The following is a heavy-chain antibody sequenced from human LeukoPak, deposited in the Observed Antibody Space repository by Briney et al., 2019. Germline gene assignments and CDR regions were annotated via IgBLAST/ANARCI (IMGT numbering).Heavy chain of an antibody. D-gene: IGHD5-24*01. CDR3: AGEYDGYNSFWLDY. Sequence: GGSLRLSCAASGFMFSSYWMTWVRQAPGKGLEWVANMNQDGSENYYVDSVKGRFTISRDNAKNSLYLQMNSLRAEDTAVYYCAGEYDGYNSFWLDYWGQGTLVTVSS. CDR2: MNQDGSEN. CDR1: GFMFSSYW. J-gene: IGHJ4*02. V-gene: IGHV3-7*01.